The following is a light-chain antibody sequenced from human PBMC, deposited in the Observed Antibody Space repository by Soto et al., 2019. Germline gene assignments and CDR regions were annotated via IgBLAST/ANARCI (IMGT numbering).Light chain of an antibody. CDR2: GAS. V-gene: IGKV3D-15*01. CDR3: QQYNNWPPLT. Sequence: EIVMTQSPATLSMSPGERATLSCRASQSVSSNLAWYQQKPGQAPRLLIYGASNRATGIPARFSGSGSGTEFTLTISSLQSEDFALYYCQQYNNWPPLTFGQGTRLEIK. CDR1: QSVSSN. J-gene: IGKJ5*01.